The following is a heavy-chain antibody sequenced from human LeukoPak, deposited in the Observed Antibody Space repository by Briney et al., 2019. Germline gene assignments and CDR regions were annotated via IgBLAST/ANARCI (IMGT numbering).Heavy chain of an antibody. CDR3: AKNGAYSGYDYIDY. J-gene: IGHJ4*02. V-gene: IGHV3-23*01. Sequence: PGGSLRLSCAASGFTFSSYAMSWVRQAPGKGLEWVSDITGSGDDTDYADSVKGRFTVSRDNSRNTLYLQINSLRVEDTAVYYCAKNGAYSGYDYIDYWGQGTQVTVSS. D-gene: IGHD5-12*01. CDR1: GFTFSSYA. CDR2: ITGSGDDT.